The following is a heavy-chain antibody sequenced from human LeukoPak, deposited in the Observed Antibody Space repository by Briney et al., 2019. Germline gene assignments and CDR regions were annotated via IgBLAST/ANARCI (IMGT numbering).Heavy chain of an antibody. Sequence: ASVKVSCKASGYTVTGYYMHWVRQAPGQGLEWMGWINPNSGDTNSAQKFEGRVTMTRDTSISTTYMELSRLKSDDTAVYYCARSDGFSGYSSLGDSWGQGTLVTVSS. J-gene: IGHJ5*01. CDR3: ARSDGFSGYSSLGDS. CDR2: INPNSGDT. CDR1: GYTVTGYY. D-gene: IGHD3-22*01. V-gene: IGHV1-2*02.